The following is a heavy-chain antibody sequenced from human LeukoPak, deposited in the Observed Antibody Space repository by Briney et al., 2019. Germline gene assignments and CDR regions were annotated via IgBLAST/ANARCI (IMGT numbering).Heavy chain of an antibody. J-gene: IGHJ6*02. D-gene: IGHD3-10*01. CDR2: IKTNAAGGTV. CDR1: GFSLSNAW. CDR3: TTYMARERTFYGMDV. V-gene: IGHV3-15*01. Sequence: GGSLRLSCAASGFSLSNAWMSWVRQAPGKGLEWIGRIKTNAAGGTVEYAAPIKGRFTISRDDLDNMLYLQMNSLRTEDTGVYYCTTYMARERTFYGMDVWGQGATVTVSS.